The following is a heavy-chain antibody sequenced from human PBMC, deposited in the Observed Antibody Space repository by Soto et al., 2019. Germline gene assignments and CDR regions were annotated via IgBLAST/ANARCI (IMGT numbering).Heavy chain of an antibody. Sequence: QVQLVESGGGVVQPGKSLRLSCAASRFTFSSYAMDWVRQAPGKGLEWVAVISHDGSEKYYGDSVKGRFTISRDKPKNTVYLQMNSLRPEDTAVYYCARAAAYFYHYYYAMDVWGQWTAVTVSS. J-gene: IGHJ6*02. CDR3: ARAAAYFYHYYYAMDV. CDR1: RFTFSSYA. V-gene: IGHV3-30-3*01. CDR2: ISHDGSEK. D-gene: IGHD6-13*01.